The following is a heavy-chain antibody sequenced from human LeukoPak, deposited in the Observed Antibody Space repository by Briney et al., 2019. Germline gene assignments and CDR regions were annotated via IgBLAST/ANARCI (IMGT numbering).Heavy chain of an antibody. CDR3: ASDGYSGSKRGFYFDA. J-gene: IGHJ4*02. V-gene: IGHV3-33*01. CDR1: GLTLCIYG. D-gene: IGHD5-12*01. CDR2: LWYDGSNK. Sequence: PGRSLTLSCAVSGLTLCIYGMHWARQTPGRGLEGVAVLWYDGSNKYYADSVNGRFSISRDHSKNTLDLQMNSLRVEDTAVYYCASDGYSGSKRGFYFDAGGQGTLVTVA.